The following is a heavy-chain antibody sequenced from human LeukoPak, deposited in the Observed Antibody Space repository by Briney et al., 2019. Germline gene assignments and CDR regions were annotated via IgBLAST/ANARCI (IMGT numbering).Heavy chain of an antibody. D-gene: IGHD4-17*01. J-gene: IGHJ5*02. V-gene: IGHV1-46*01. CDR3: ARVLGDNWFDP. Sequence: ASVTVSCRASGYTFTSYYMHWVRQAPGQGLEWMGIINPSGGSTSYAQKFQGRVTMTRDTSTSTVYMELSSLRSEDTAVYYCARVLGDNWFDPWGQGTLVTVSS. CDR2: INPSGGST. CDR1: GYTFTSYY.